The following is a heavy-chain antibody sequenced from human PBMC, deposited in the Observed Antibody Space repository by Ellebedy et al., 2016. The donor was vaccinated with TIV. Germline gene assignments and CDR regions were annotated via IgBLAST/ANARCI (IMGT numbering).Heavy chain of an antibody. V-gene: IGHV3-48*04. CDR3: ARDLTGYAMDY. J-gene: IGHJ4*02. CDR1: GFTLRSHA. CDR2: ISGGSEVI. D-gene: IGHD3-9*01. Sequence: GESLKISXVASGFTLRSHAMDWVRQAPGKGLEWVSYISGGSEVIYYADSVKGRFTIYRDNGKNSLYLQMNSLRAEDTAVYYCARDLTGYAMDYWGPGTLVTVSS.